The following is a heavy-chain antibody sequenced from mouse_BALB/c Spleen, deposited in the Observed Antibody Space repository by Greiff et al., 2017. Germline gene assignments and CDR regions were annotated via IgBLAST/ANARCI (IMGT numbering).Heavy chain of an antibody. CDR3: ARAYNLDY. D-gene: IGHD1-3*01. CDR1: GYNFTSYW. CDR2: IYPGSGST. J-gene: IGHJ4*01. V-gene: IGHV1-55*01. Sequence: QVQLQQPGAELVKPGTSVKLSCKASGYNFTSYWINWVKLRPGQGLEWIGDIYPGSGSTNYNEKFKSKATLTVDTSSSTAYMQLSSLASEDSALYYCARAYNLDYWGQGTSVTVSS.